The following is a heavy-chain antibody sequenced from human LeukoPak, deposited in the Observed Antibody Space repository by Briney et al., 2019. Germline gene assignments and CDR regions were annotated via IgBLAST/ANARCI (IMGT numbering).Heavy chain of an antibody. J-gene: IGHJ4*02. Sequence: ASVKVSCEASGYTFTSYDINWVRQAPGQGLEWMGWMNPNSGNTGYAQKFQGRVTITRNTSISTAYMELSSLRSEDTAVYYCARGGWSSSGWYWDYWGQGTLVTVSS. V-gene: IGHV1-8*01. CDR2: MNPNSGNT. CDR1: GYTFTSYD. CDR3: ARGGWSSSGWYWDY. D-gene: IGHD6-19*01.